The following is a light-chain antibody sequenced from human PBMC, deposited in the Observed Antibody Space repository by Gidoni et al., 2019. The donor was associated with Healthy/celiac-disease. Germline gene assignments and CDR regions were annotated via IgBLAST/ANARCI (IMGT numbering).Light chain of an antibody. CDR1: SSDVGSYNL. CDR3: CSYAGSSTL. V-gene: IGLV2-23*02. J-gene: IGLJ2*01. CDR2: EVS. Sequence: QSALTQPASVSGSPGQSITISCTVTSSDVGSYNLVSCYQQHPGKAPQLMIYEVSKRPSGVSTRFSGSTSGNTASLTISGLQAEDEADYYCCSYAGSSTLFGGGTKLTVL.